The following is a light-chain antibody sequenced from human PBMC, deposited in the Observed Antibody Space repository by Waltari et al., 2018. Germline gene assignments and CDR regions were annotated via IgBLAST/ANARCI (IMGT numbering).Light chain of an antibody. CDR3: SSYTSSGTVI. Sequence: QSALTQPASVSGSPGQSITISCPGTGSDFGSYVYVSWYQQHPGKGPKLMIFDVSNRPSGVSNRFSGSKSGNTASLTISGLQAEDEADYYCSSYTSSGTVIFGGGTKLTVL. J-gene: IGLJ2*01. V-gene: IGLV2-14*03. CDR1: GSDFGSYVY. CDR2: DVS.